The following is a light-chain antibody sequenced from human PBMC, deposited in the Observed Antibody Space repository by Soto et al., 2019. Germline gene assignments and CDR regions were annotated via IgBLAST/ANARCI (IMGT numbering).Light chain of an antibody. V-gene: IGKV3-15*01. CDR1: QSVSSN. J-gene: IGKJ5*01. CDR3: QQYYNGFPLT. CDR2: GAS. Sequence: MTQSPSTLSASVGERATLSCRASQSVSSNLAWYQQKPGQAPRLLIYGASTRATGIPARFSGSGSGTELTLTISSWLYSDYLAYYCQQYYNGFPLTFGQGTRVDIK.